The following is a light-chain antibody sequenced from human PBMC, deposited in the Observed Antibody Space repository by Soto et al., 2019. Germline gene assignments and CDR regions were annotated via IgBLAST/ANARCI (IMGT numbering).Light chain of an antibody. J-gene: IGLJ1*01. CDR2: EVS. CDR1: SLDVGGYNS. V-gene: IGLV2-14*01. CDR3: SSCTSSRTYV. Sequence: QSALTQPASVSGSPGRSITISCAGTSLDVGGYNSVSWYKQHPGKAPKLTIYEVSNRPSGVSKRVSGSKSANTASLAISGLQAEDEADYYCSSCTSSRTYVFGTGTKLTVL.